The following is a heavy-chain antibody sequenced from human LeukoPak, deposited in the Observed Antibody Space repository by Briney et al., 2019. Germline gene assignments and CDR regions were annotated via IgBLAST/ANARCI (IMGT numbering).Heavy chain of an antibody. Sequence: SETLSLTCSISGDSISTYYWSWIRQTPGKGLEWIGYIYYSGDTNYNPSLKSRVTISVDTSKNQFSLKLSSVTAADTAVYYCARAKRITMVRGQLFDYWGQGTLVTVSS. V-gene: IGHV4-59*08. D-gene: IGHD3-10*01. J-gene: IGHJ4*02. CDR1: GDSISTYY. CDR2: IYYSGDT. CDR3: ARAKRITMVRGQLFDY.